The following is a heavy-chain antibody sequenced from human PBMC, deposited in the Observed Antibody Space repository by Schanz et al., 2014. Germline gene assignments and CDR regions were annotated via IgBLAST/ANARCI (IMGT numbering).Heavy chain of an antibody. V-gene: IGHV1-8*02. D-gene: IGHD6-13*01. J-gene: IGHJ4*02. Sequence: VQSVHSGTEVQKLGASVKVSCQTSGYTFTAYGINWVRQAPGQGLEWMGWMNPNSGNTGYAQKFQGRVTMTRNTSISTAYMELSSLRSEDTAVYYCARDGVDAAAGGNYWGQGTLVTVSS. CDR3: ARDGVDAAAGGNY. CDR1: GYTFTAYG. CDR2: MNPNSGNT.